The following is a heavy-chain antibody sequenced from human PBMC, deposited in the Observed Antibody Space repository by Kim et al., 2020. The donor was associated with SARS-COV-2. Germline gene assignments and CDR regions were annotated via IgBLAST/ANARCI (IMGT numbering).Heavy chain of an antibody. CDR1: GFTFGDYA. Sequence: GGSLRLSCTASGFTFGDYAMSWVRQAPGKGLEWVGFIRSKAYGGTTEYAASVKGRFTISRDDSKSIAYLQMNSLKTEDTAVYYCTSTRLIRTYCSGGSCYQRAKRNMDVWGQGTTVTVSS. CDR3: TSTRLIRTYCSGGSCYQRAKRNMDV. D-gene: IGHD2-15*01. V-gene: IGHV3-49*04. J-gene: IGHJ6*02. CDR2: IRSKAYGGTT.